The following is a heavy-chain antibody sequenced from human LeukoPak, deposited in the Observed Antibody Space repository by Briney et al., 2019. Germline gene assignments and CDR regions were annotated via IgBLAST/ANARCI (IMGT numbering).Heavy chain of an antibody. CDR1: GGSISTYY. J-gene: IGHJ4*02. CDR3: ARGSVGATAFDY. D-gene: IGHD1-26*01. CDR2: IYTSGSI. Sequence: SETLSLTCTVSGGSISTYYWSWIRQPPGKGLEYIGYIYTSGSINYNPSLKSRLTISVDTSKNQFSLKLSSVTAADTAVYYCARGSVGATAFDYWGQGTLVTVSS. V-gene: IGHV4-4*09.